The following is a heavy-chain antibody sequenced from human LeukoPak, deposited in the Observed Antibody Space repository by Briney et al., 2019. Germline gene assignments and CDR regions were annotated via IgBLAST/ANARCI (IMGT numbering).Heavy chain of an antibody. CDR3: ASNNYYGSGSYIHYFDY. Sequence: SETLSLTCTVSGGSISSGGYYWSRIRQHPGKGLEWIGYIYYSGSTYYNPSLKSRVTISVDTSKNQFSLKLSSVTAADTAVYYCASNNYYGSGSYIHYFDYWGQGTLVTVSS. V-gene: IGHV4-31*03. J-gene: IGHJ4*02. D-gene: IGHD3-10*01. CDR2: IYYSGST. CDR1: GGSISSGGYY.